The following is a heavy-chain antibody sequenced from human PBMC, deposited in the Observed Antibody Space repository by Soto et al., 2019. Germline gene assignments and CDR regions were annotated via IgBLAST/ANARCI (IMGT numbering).Heavy chain of an antibody. CDR2: MSYDGSKK. D-gene: IGHD3-16*01. CDR1: GFSFSSYD. Sequence: QVQLVESGGGVVQPGRSLRLSCVGSGFSFSSYDMNWVRQAPGTGLEWVALMSYDGSKKYYGDSVRGRVTISRDNSKNTLYLQMDHLRPEETAIYYCAKDLKPGSRWSLGGVEHCMDVWGRGTTVSVSS. CDR3: AKDLKPGSRWSLGGVEHCMDV. J-gene: IGHJ6*03. V-gene: IGHV3-30*18.